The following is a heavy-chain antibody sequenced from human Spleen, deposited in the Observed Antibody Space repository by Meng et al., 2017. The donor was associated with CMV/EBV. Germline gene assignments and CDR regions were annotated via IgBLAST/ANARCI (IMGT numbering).Heavy chain of an antibody. J-gene: IGHJ3*02. Sequence: TFTSYDINWVRQATGQGLEWMGWMNPNSGNTGYAQKFQGRVTMTRNTSISTAYMELSSLRSEDTAVYYCARRLRYFDWLLSPDAFDIWGQGTMVTVSS. CDR2: MNPNSGNT. CDR1: TFTSYD. D-gene: IGHD3-9*01. CDR3: ARRLRYFDWLLSPDAFDI. V-gene: IGHV1-8*01.